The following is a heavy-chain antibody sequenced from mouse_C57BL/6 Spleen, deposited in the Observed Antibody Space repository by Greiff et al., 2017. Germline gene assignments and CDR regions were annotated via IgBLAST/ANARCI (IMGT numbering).Heavy chain of an antibody. Sequence: EVQRVESEGGLVQPGSSMKLSCTASGFTFSDYYMAWVRQVPEKGLEWVANINYDGSSTYYLDSLKSRFIISRDNAKNILYLQMSSLKSEDTATYYCARDIDYGSSYGYFDVWGTGTTVTVSS. J-gene: IGHJ1*03. CDR2: INYDGSST. CDR1: GFTFSDYY. D-gene: IGHD1-1*01. V-gene: IGHV5-16*01. CDR3: ARDIDYGSSYGYFDV.